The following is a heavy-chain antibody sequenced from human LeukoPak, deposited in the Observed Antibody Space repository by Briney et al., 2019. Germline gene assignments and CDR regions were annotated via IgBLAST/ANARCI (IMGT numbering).Heavy chain of an antibody. V-gene: IGHV3-30*18. CDR1: GFTFSSYG. D-gene: IGHD5-18*01. CDR2: ISYDGSNK. J-gene: IGHJ6*02. CDR3: AKHRGYSYGNYYDMHV. Sequence: GGSLRLSCAASGFTFSSYGMHWVRQAPGKGLEWVAVISYDGSNKYYADSVKGRFTISRDNSKNTLYLQMNSLRAEDTAVYYCAKHRGYSYGNYYDMHVWGQGTTVSVSS.